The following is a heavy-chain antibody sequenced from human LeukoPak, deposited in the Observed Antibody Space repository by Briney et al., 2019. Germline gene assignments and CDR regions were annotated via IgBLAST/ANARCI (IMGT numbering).Heavy chain of an antibody. V-gene: IGHV1-2*02. CDR2: MSPNSGAT. D-gene: IGHD5-18*01. CDR3: ARGVVDTDAFDI. CDR1: GYTFTGYY. J-gene: IGHJ3*02. Sequence: GASVKVPCKASGYTFTGYYLHWARQAPGQGLEWMGWMSPNSGATKYAQKFQGRVAMTTDTSTSTAYMELRSLRSDDTAVYYCARGVVDTDAFDIWGQGTMVTVSS.